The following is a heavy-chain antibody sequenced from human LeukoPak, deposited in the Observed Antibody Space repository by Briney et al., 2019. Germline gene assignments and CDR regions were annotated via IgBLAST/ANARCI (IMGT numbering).Heavy chain of an antibody. D-gene: IGHD1-26*01. CDR3: ASEELLGPFDY. V-gene: IGHV3-21*01. CDR2: ISSSSSYI. Sequence: GGSLRLSCAASGFTFSSYSMNWVRQAPGKGLEWVSSISSSSSYIYYADSVKGRFTISRDNAKNSLYLRMNSLRAEDTAVYYCASEELLGPFDYWGQGTLVTVSS. J-gene: IGHJ4*02. CDR1: GFTFSSYS.